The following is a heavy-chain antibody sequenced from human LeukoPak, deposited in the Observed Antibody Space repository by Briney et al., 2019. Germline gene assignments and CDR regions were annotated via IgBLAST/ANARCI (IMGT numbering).Heavy chain of an antibody. Sequence: GGSLRLSCAASGFTVSSNYMSWVRQAPGKGLEWVSSIGTTGSYIFYADSVKGRFTISRDNAKNTLYLQMNSLRAEDTAVYYCARCEVAGNDLWFDPWGQGTLVTVSS. D-gene: IGHD6-19*01. CDR2: IGTTGSYI. CDR1: GFTVSSNY. J-gene: IGHJ5*02. V-gene: IGHV3-21*01. CDR3: ARCEVAGNDLWFDP.